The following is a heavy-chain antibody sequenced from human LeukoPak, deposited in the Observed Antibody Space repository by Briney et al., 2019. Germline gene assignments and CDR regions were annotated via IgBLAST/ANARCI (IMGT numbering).Heavy chain of an antibody. V-gene: IGHV3-74*01. CDR2: INSDGSTT. CDR3: ARAGDIVATTFSFDS. J-gene: IGHJ4*02. CDR1: GFTFSNYW. D-gene: IGHD5-12*01. Sequence: PGGSLRLSCAASGFTFSNYWMHWVRQAPGKGLVWVSRINSDGSTTIYADSVKGRFTISRDNAKNTLYLQMNSLRAEDTAVYYCARAGDIVATTFSFDSWGQGTLVTVSS.